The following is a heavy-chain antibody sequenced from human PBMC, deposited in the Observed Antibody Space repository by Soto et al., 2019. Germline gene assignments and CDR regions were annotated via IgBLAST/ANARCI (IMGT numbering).Heavy chain of an antibody. V-gene: IGHV3-53*01. J-gene: IGHJ4*02. CDR2: IYSGGTI. CDR1: GFTVSSNY. CDR3: ARVHRSSSAPIY. D-gene: IGHD6-6*01. Sequence: GGSLRLSCAASGFTVSSNYMSWVRQAPGKGLEWVSVIYSGGTIYYADSVKGRFTISRDNAKNSLYLQMNSLRAEDTAFYYCARVHRSSSAPIYWGQGTLVTVSS.